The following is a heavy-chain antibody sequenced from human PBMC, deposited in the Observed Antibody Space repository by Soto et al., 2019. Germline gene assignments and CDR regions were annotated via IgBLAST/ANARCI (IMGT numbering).Heavy chain of an antibody. CDR3: ARVGVGHYEFDY. CDR1: GFTFSNYW. J-gene: IGHJ4*02. V-gene: IGHV3-74*01. CDR2: IKTDGSST. D-gene: IGHD3-16*01. Sequence: EVQLVESGGGLVQPGGSLRLSCAASGFTFSNYWMHWVRQAPGEGLVWVSRIKTDGSSTGYADSVKGRFTISRDNAKNTMYLQLKSLRVEDTAVYYWARVGVGHYEFDYWGQGTLVTVSS.